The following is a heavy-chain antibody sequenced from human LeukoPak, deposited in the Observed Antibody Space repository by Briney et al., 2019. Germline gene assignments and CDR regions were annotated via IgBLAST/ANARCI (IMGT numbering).Heavy chain of an antibody. Sequence: ASVKVSCKASGYPLNTYDINWVRQATGQGLEWMGWMNPNSGNTNCAQKFKGRVTMTRDTAMGTAYMELSSLTSGDTAVYYCASEKWVKREGVYYYYGITVWGQGTTVTVSS. CDR2: MNPNSGNT. V-gene: IGHV1-8*01. D-gene: IGHD1-26*01. CDR3: ASEKWVKREGVYYYYGITV. CDR1: GYPLNTYD. J-gene: IGHJ6*02.